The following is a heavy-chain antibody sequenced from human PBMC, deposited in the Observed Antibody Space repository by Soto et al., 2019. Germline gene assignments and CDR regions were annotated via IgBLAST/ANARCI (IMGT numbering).Heavy chain of an antibody. V-gene: IGHV3-72*01. CDR2: TRDKAHSYTT. J-gene: IGHJ4*02. CDR3: ARIYSSTWYGSFFDY. D-gene: IGHD6-13*01. Sequence: EVQLVESGGGLVQPGGSLRLSCAASGFTFSDHYMDWVRQAPGKGLEWVGRTRDKAHSYTTEYAPSVKGRFTISRDDSKKSLYLQMNSLKTEDTAVYYCARIYSSTWYGSFFDYCGQGTLVTVSS. CDR1: GFTFSDHY.